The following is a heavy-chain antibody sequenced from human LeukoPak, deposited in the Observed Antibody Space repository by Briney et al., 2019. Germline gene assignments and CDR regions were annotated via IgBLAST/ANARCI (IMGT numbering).Heavy chain of an antibody. CDR2: ISSGRSYI. V-gene: IGHV3-21*01. CDR1: GFTFSGYT. D-gene: IGHD3-22*01. J-gene: IGHJ4*02. CDR3: ARAVYDYDSSGSPPYY. Sequence: GGSLRLSCAASGFTFSGYTMSWVRQGPGRALEWVSSISSGRSYIYYADSVNGRFTISRDSAKNSLYLKMNSLRAEDTALYYCARAVYDYDSSGSPPYYWGQGTLVTVSS.